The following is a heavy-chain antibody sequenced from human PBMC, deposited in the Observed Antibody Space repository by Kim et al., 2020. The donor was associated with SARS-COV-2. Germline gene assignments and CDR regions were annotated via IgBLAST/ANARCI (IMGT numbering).Heavy chain of an antibody. CDR2: INSRGDRT. CDR1: GFTFSNHS. J-gene: IGHJ4*01. CDR3: ARVFTSSLYSVDDSIHY. D-gene: IGHD2-15*01. Sequence: GGSLRLSCAASGFTFSNHSMHWIRQAPGKGLEFVSVINSRGDRTYYADSVKGRFTISRDNSKNMLFLQMRSLRTEDMGDYFCARVFTSSLYSVDDSIHY. V-gene: IGHV3-64*02.